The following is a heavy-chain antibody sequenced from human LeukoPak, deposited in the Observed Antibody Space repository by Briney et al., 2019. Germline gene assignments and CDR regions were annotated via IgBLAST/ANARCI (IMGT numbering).Heavy chain of an antibody. V-gene: IGHV4-34*01. CDR2: INHSGST. CDR1: AGSFSGYY. Sequence: SETLSLTCAVYAGSFSGYYWSWIRQPPGKGLEWIGEINHSGSTNYNPSLKSRVTISVDTSKNQFSLKLNSVTAADTAVYYCGRGLVRGVIIARVRGNWFDPWGQGTLVTVSS. J-gene: IGHJ5*02. CDR3: GRGLVRGVIIARVRGNWFDP. D-gene: IGHD3-10*01.